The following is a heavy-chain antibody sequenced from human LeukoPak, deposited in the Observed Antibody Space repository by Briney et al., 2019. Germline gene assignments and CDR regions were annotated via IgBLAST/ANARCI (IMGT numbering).Heavy chain of an antibody. Sequence: PGGSLRLSCAASGFTFSSYSMNWVRQAPGKGLEWVSYISSSSSSIYYADSVKGRFTISRDNAKNSLSLQMSSLRVEDTAVYYCARDPRGITALVDYFDYWGQGTLVIVSS. D-gene: IGHD5-18*01. J-gene: IGHJ4*02. CDR3: ARDPRGITALVDYFDY. V-gene: IGHV3-48*04. CDR2: ISSSSSSI. CDR1: GFTFSSYS.